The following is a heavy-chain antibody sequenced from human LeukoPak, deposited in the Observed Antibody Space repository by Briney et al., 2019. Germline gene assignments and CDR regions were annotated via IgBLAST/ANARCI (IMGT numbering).Heavy chain of an antibody. V-gene: IGHV3-23*01. J-gene: IGHJ4*02. D-gene: IGHD3-22*01. Sequence: GGSLRLSCAGSGSTFSSYAMSWVRQAPGKGLEWVSAISGSGGSTFYADSVKGRFTISRDNSKNTLYLQMSSLRAEDTAVYHCARGYDSSGYYTEFGYWGQGTLVTVSS. CDR2: ISGSGGST. CDR3: ARGYDSSGYYTEFGY. CDR1: GSTFSSYA.